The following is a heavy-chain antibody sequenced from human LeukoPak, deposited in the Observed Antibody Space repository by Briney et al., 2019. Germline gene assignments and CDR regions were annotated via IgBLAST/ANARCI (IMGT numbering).Heavy chain of an antibody. CDR1: GYTLTELS. J-gene: IGHJ4*02. D-gene: IGHD3-3*01. CDR3: ATGYDFWSGSSPFDY. CDR2: FDSEDGET. V-gene: IGHV1-24*01. Sequence: ASVKVSCKVSGYTLTELSMHWVRQAPGKGLEWMGGFDSEDGETIYAQKFQGRVTMTEDTSTDTAYMELSSLRSEDMAVYYCATGYDFWSGSSPFDYWGQGTLVTVSS.